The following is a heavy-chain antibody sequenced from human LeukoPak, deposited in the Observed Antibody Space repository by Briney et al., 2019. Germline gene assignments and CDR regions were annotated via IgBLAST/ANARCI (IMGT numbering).Heavy chain of an antibody. CDR2: ISYDGSNK. J-gene: IGHJ4*02. V-gene: IGHV3-30-3*01. Sequence: PGRSLRLSCAASGFTFSSYAMHWVRQAPGKGLEWVAVISYDGSNKYYADSVKGRFTISRDNAKNSLYLQMNSLRAEDTAVYYCARPGIVGGTTVLSDFWGQGTLVTVSS. CDR1: GFTFSSYA. CDR3: ARPGIVGGTTVLSDF. D-gene: IGHD1-26*01.